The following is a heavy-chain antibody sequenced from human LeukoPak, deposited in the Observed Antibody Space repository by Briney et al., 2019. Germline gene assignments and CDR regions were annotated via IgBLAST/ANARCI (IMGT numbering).Heavy chain of an antibody. D-gene: IGHD1-26*01. Sequence: PSETLSLTCTVSGGSISSYYWSWIRQPPGKRLEWIGYIYYSGSTNYNPSLKSRVTISVDTSKNQFSLKLSSVTAADTAVYYCAREGGSYYYYMDVWGKGTTVTVSS. CDR2: IYYSGST. J-gene: IGHJ6*03. V-gene: IGHV4-59*01. CDR3: AREGGSYYYYMDV. CDR1: GGSISSYY.